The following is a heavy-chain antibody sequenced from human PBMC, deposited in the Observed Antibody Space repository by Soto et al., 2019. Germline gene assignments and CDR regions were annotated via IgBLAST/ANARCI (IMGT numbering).Heavy chain of an antibody. D-gene: IGHD5-12*01. V-gene: IGHV1-18*01. Sequence: QVQLVQSGAEVKKPGASVKVSCKASGYTFTSYGISWVRQAPGQGLEWMGWISDYNGNTNYAQKHQGGVTMTTDTTTSTAYRELRSLSSDGTAVNDCARDFGRDGYNFGYYFDYWGQGTLVTVSS. CDR2: ISDYNGNT. CDR3: ARDFGRDGYNFGYYFDY. CDR1: GYTFTSYG. J-gene: IGHJ4*02.